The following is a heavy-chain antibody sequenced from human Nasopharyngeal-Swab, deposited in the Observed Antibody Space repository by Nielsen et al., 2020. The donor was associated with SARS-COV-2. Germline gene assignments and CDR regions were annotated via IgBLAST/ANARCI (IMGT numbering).Heavy chain of an antibody. CDR2: IHTTGST. CDR3: ARYTNGRMDY. D-gene: IGHD2-8*01. J-gene: IGHJ4*02. Sequence: LRLSCTVPGGSISSTFYYWSWIRRPAGRGLEWIGRIHTTGSTNYNPSLKSRVTISVGTSKNLLFLKLTYVTAADTAVYYCARYTNGRMDYWGQGTLVTVSS. V-gene: IGHV4-61*02. CDR1: GGSISSTFYY.